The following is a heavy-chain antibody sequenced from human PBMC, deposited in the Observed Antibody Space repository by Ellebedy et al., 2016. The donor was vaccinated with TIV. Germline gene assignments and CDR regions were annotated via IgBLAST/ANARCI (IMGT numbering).Heavy chain of an antibody. CDR1: GFRFSNSE. CDR3: ARRGNSFYFDS. CDR2: ISSLGGAI. D-gene: IGHD4-23*01. Sequence: GESLKISCAASGFRFSNSEMIWVRQPPGKGLQWVAYISSLGGAIYYADSVKGRFTISRDNDKRSLSLQMSSLRVEDSAVYFCARRGNSFYFDSWGQGTLVTVSS. J-gene: IGHJ4*02. V-gene: IGHV3-48*03.